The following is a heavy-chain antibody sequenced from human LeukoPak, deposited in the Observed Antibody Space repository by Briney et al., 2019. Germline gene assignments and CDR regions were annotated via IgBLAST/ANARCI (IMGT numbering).Heavy chain of an antibody. D-gene: IGHD6-19*01. Sequence: GGSLRLSCAASGFTFSSYAMHWVRQAPGKGLEWVAVVSYDGSNKYYADSVKGRFTISRENSKNTLYLQMNSLRAEDTAVYYCARGNGGQWLGFDYWGQGTLVTVSS. CDR1: GFTFSSYA. CDR2: VSYDGSNK. V-gene: IGHV3-30*04. CDR3: ARGNGGQWLGFDY. J-gene: IGHJ4*02.